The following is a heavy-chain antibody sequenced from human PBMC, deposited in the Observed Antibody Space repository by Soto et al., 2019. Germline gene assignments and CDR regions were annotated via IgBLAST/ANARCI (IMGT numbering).Heavy chain of an antibody. CDR1: GFIFSNY. Sequence: GGFLRLSCAASGFIFSNYMSWVRQAPGKGLEWVSVLYSGGSTYYADSVKGRFTISRDNSKNTLYLQMNSLRAEDTAVYYCARDVKDIVVVVAATTWAAFDIWGQGTMVTVSS. V-gene: IGHV3-66*01. D-gene: IGHD2-15*01. CDR2: LYSGGST. CDR3: ARDVKDIVVVVAATTWAAFDI. J-gene: IGHJ3*02.